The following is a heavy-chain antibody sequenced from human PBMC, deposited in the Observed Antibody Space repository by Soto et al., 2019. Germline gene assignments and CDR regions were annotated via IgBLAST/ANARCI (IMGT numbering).Heavy chain of an antibody. D-gene: IGHD6-13*01. CDR3: ASIGQQLVLGGDYFDY. CDR2: INHSGST. Sequence: PSETLSLTCAVYGGSFSGYYWSWIRQPPGKGLEWIGEINHSGSTNYNPSLKSRVTISVDTSKNQFSLKLSSVTAADTAVYYCASIGQQLVLGGDYFDYWGQGTLVTVSS. V-gene: IGHV4-34*01. CDR1: GGSFSGYY. J-gene: IGHJ4*02.